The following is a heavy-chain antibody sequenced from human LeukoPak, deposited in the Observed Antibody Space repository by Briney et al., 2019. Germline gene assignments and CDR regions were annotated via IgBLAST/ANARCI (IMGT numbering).Heavy chain of an antibody. J-gene: IGHJ6*02. D-gene: IGHD2/OR15-2a*01. CDR1: GFTFSDYY. CDR2: INSDATGT. V-gene: IGHV3-74*03. CDR3: ARGRYFALDV. Sequence: GGSLRLSCAASGFTFSDYYMSWIRQAPGKGLEWVSRINSDATGTMDADSVKGRFTTSRDNAKNTAYLQMNSLRAEDTAVYYCARGRYFALDVWGQGTTVTVSS.